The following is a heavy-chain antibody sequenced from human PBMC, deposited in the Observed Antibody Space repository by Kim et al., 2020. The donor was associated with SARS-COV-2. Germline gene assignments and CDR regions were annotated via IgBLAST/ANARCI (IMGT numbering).Heavy chain of an antibody. CDR1: GYSFTSYW. D-gene: IGHD2-2*02. CDR2: IDPSDSYT. CDR3: ARQGTYCSSTSCYSWFDP. J-gene: IGHJ5*02. V-gene: IGHV5-10-1*01. Sequence: GESLKISCKGSGYSFTSYWTSWVRQMPGKGLEWMGRIDPSDSYTNYSPSFQGHVTISADKSISTAYLQWSSLKASDTAMYYCARQGTYCSSTSCYSWFDPWGQGTLVTVSS.